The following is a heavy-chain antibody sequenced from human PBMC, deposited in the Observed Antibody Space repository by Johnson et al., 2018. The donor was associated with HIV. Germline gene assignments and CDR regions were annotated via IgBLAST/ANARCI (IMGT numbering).Heavy chain of an antibody. D-gene: IGHD1-26*01. V-gene: IGHV3-30*19. Sequence: QVQLVESGGGVVQPGRSLRLSCVAPGFRFTSYGIHWVRQAPGTGLEWVAVISYDGTDKYYAESVKGRFTISRDNSKNTLYLQMGSLRAEDMAVYYCARADEWELVGRGYAFDIWGQGTMVTVSS. J-gene: IGHJ3*02. CDR1: GFRFTSYG. CDR2: ISYDGTDK. CDR3: ARADEWELVGRGYAFDI.